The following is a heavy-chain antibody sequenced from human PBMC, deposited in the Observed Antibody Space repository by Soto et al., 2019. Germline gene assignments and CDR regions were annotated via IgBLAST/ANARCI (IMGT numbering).Heavy chain of an antibody. CDR3: ARDGQSLAPYALDV. D-gene: IGHD6-19*01. Sequence: QVQVVESGGGVVQPGRSLRLSCTASGFTFSGHAMHWFRQLPGKGLEWVAQIWYDGSNKYYADSVKGRFTISRDNSKNTLYVQMDSLRVEDTAVYYCARDGQSLAPYALDVWGQGTSVTVSS. V-gene: IGHV3-33*01. J-gene: IGHJ6*02. CDR1: GFTFSGHA. CDR2: IWYDGSNK.